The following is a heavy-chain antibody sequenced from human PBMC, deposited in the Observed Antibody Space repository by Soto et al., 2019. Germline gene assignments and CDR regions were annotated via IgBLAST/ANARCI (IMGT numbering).Heavy chain of an antibody. Sequence: LRLSCIASGFTFSNYAMSWVRQAPGKGLEWVSTISDNGANTFIGDSMKDHFDISRDNSKNTVFLHLSTVRAEDTAIYYCARAIGADFFDYWGQGTPVTVAS. CDR1: GFTFSNYA. D-gene: IGHD6-25*01. V-gene: IGHV3-23*01. CDR3: ARAIGADFFDY. CDR2: ISDNGANT. J-gene: IGHJ4*02.